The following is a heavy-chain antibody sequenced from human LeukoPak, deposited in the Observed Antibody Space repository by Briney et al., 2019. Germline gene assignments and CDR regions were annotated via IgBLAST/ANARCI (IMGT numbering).Heavy chain of an antibody. Sequence: GGSLRLSCAASGFTFDDYAMHWVRQAPGKGLEWVSLISWDGGSTYYADSVKGRFTISRDNSKNSLYLQMNSLRAEDTALYYCARGWFGESQRSYDGGWFDPWGQGTLVTVSS. CDR1: GFTFDDYA. CDR3: ARGWFGESQRSYDGGWFDP. J-gene: IGHJ5*02. D-gene: IGHD3-10*01. V-gene: IGHV3-43D*03. CDR2: ISWDGGST.